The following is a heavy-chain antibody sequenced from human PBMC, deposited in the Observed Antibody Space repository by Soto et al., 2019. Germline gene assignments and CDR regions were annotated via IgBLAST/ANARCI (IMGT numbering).Heavy chain of an antibody. CDR3: ARTAAAGKYYSGTDV. J-gene: IGHJ6*02. CDR1: GYSFTTYW. D-gene: IGHD6-13*01. CDR2: IYPSDSDT. V-gene: IGHV5-51*01. Sequence: GQPQKISCKGSGYSFTTYWIGWVRQMPGKGLEWMGIIYPSDSDTRYSPSFQGQVTISADKSISTAYLQWSSLKASDTAMYYCARTAAAGKYYSGTDVWGQGTTVTVSS.